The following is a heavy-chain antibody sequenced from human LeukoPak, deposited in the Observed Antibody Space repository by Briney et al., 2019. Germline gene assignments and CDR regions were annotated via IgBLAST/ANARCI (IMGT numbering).Heavy chain of an antibody. V-gene: IGHV4-59*01. CDR1: GGSISSYY. J-gene: IGHJ3*02. D-gene: IGHD2-21*02. CDR3: ARDDAYCGGDCGGAFDI. CDR2: IYYSGST. Sequence: SETLSLTCTVSGGSISSYYWSWIRQPPGKGLEWIGYIYYSGSTNYNPSLKSRVTISVDTSKNQFSLKLSSVTAADTAVYYCARDDAYCGGDCGGAFDIWGQGTMVTVSS.